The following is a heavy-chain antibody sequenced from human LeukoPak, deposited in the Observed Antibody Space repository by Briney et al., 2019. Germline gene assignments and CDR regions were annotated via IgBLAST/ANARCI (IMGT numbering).Heavy chain of an antibody. V-gene: IGHV3-48*02. Sequence: PGGSLRLSCAASGFTFSSYSMNWVRQAPGKGLGWVSYISSSSTIYYADSVKGRFTISRDNAKNSLYLQMNSLGDEDTAVYYCAREVVVAAADWFDPWGQGTLVTVSS. CDR1: GFTFSSYS. J-gene: IGHJ5*02. D-gene: IGHD2-15*01. CDR2: ISSSSTI. CDR3: AREVVVAAADWFDP.